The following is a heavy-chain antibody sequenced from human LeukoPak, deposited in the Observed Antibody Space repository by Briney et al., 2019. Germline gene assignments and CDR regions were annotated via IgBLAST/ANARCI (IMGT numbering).Heavy chain of an antibody. CDR3: AKDRSADGEFGYGMDV. CDR1: GFVFEDYT. J-gene: IGHJ6*02. V-gene: IGHV3-43*01. CDR2: ITRDGGST. D-gene: IGHD3-10*01. Sequence: GGSLRLSCAASGFVFEDYTMHWVRQAPGKGLEWVSLITRDGGSTFYADSVKGRFTISRDNAKNSLYLQMNSLRAEDTALYYCAKDRSADGEFGYGMDVWGQGTTVTVSS.